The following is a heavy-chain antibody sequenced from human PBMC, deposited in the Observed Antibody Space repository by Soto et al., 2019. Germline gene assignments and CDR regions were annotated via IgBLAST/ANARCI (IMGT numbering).Heavy chain of an antibody. D-gene: IGHD3-3*01. CDR1: GDSVSSNSAT. J-gene: IGHJ6*02. CDR2: TYYRSKWYN. CDR3: ARDEIFGVVIPQSYGMDV. V-gene: IGHV6-1*01. Sequence: PSETLSLTCAISGDSVSSNSATWNWIRQSPSRGLEWLGRTYYRSKWYNEYAVSVKSRITINPDTSKNQFSLQLNSVTPEDTAVYYCARDEIFGVVIPQSYGMDVWGQGTTVTVSS.